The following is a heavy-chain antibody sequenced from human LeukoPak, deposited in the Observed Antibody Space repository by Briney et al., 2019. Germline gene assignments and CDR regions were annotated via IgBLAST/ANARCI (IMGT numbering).Heavy chain of an antibody. Sequence: SQTLSLTCAISGDSVSSNSVAWNWIRQPPSRGLEWLGRTYYRSKWYNDHAVSVKSRITINPDTSKNQFSLQLNSVTPADTAVYYCARDLMWLIDYWGQGTLVTVSS. J-gene: IGHJ4*02. CDR3: ARDLMWLIDY. CDR1: GDSVSSNSVA. D-gene: IGHD6-19*01. CDR2: TYYRSKWYN. V-gene: IGHV6-1*01.